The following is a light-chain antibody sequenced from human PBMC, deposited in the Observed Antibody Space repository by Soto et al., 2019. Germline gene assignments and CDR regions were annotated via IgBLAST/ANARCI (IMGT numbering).Light chain of an antibody. CDR3: QQYGSSPYT. CDR1: QSVSSSY. Sequence: EIVLTQSPGTLSLSPGERATLSCRASQSVSSSYLAWYQQKPGQAPRLLIYDASGRATGIPDRFSGSGSGTAFTFTISRLEPEDFAVYFCQQYGSSPYTFGQGTKLEIK. CDR2: DAS. J-gene: IGKJ2*01. V-gene: IGKV3-20*01.